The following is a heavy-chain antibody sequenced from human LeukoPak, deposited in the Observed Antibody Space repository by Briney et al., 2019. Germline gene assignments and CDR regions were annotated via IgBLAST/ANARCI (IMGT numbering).Heavy chain of an antibody. V-gene: IGHV3-30*18. J-gene: IGHJ5*02. Sequence: GGSLRLSCAASGFTFSDYGMHWVRQAPGKGLEWVAVISNDGSNKYSADSVKGRFTISRDNSKSTLYLQMNGLRTEDTAVYYCAKSSGVKHQRGWFDPWGQGTLVTVSS. CDR3: AKSSGVKHQRGWFDP. CDR1: GFTFSDYG. D-gene: IGHD1-26*01. CDR2: ISNDGSNK.